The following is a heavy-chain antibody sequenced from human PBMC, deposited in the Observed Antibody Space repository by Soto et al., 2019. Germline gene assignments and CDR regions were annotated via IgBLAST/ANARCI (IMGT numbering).Heavy chain of an antibody. D-gene: IGHD2-8*01. CDR3: ASLGYCTNGVCSS. V-gene: IGHV4-30-4*01. CDR1: GGSISSGDYY. J-gene: IGHJ4*02. Sequence: PSETLSLTCTVSGGSISSGDYYWSWIRQPPGKGLEWIGYIYYSGSTYYNPSLKSRVTISVDTSKNQFSLKLSSVTAADTAVYYCASLGYCTNGVCSSWGQGTLVTVSS. CDR2: IYYSGST.